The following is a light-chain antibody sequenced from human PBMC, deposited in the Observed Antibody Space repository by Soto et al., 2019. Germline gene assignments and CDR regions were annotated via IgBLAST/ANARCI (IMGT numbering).Light chain of an antibody. CDR3: QQSYSTPHT. CDR2: AAT. J-gene: IGKJ4*01. CDR1: QSISSY. V-gene: IGKV1-39*01. Sequence: IQMTQSPSSLSASVGDRVTIPCRASQSISSYLNWYQHKPGKAPKVLIYAATSLQSGVPSRFSGSGSGTDFTLTISSLQPEDFATYYCQQSYSTPHTFGGGTKVDIK.